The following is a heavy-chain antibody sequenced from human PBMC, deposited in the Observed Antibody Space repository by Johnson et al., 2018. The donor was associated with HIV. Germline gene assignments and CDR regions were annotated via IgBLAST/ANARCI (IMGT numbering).Heavy chain of an antibody. CDR3: AKDRKGSSSWLRSGVAFDI. CDR1: GFTFDDYA. D-gene: IGHD6-13*01. J-gene: IGHJ3*02. CDR2: ISWNSGSI. Sequence: VHLVESGGGLVQPGRSLRLSCAASGFTFDDYAMHWVRQAPGKGLEWVSGISWNSGSIGYADSVTGRFTISRDNAKNSLYLQMNSLRAEDTALYYCAKDRKGSSSWLRSGVAFDIWGQGTMVTVSS. V-gene: IGHV3-9*01.